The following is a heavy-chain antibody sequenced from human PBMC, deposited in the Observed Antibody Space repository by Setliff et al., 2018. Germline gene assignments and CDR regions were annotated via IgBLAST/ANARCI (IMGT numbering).Heavy chain of an antibody. CDR2: ITPIFDTR. V-gene: IGHV1-69*13. Sequence: SVKVSCKASGGTFSSYTITWVRQAPGQGLEWMGGITPIFDTRNYAQKFQGRVNITADESTSTAYMELSSLRSEDTAVYYCARAGLAAAGRKGVFDHWGQGTLVTVSS. D-gene: IGHD6-25*01. J-gene: IGHJ4*02. CDR1: GGTFSSYT. CDR3: ARAGLAAAGRKGVFDH.